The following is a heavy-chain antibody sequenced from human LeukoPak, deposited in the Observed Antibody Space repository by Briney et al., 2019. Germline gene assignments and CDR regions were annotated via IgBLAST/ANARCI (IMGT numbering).Heavy chain of an antibody. J-gene: IGHJ4*02. CDR2: IYSGGST. CDR1: GFTVSSNY. Sequence: GGSLRLSCAASGFTVSSNYMSWVRQAPGKGLEWVSVIYSGGSTYYADSVKGRFTISRDNSKNTLYLQMNSLGAEDTAVYYCVQTYGGNPASFDYWGQGTLVTVPS. CDR3: VQTYGGNPASFDY. D-gene: IGHD4-17*01. V-gene: IGHV3-66*01.